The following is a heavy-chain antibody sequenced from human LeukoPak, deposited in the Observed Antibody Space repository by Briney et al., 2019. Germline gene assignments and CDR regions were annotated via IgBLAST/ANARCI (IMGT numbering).Heavy chain of an antibody. CDR2: ISFDRSNK. D-gene: IGHD4-11*01. Sequence: PGRSLRLSRAASGFTFNSFGMHWVRQAPGKGLEWVAVISFDRSNKYFADSVKGRFSISRDNSKNTLDLQMNSLRAEDTAVYYCAKDFHTVTTFDYWGQGTLVTVSS. CDR3: AKDFHTVTTFDY. V-gene: IGHV3-30*18. CDR1: GFTFNSFG. J-gene: IGHJ4*02.